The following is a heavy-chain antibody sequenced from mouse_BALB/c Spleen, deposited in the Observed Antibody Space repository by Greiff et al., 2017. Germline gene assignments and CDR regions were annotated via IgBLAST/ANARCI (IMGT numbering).Heavy chain of an antibody. Sequence: EVKLVESGGGLVQPGGSRKLSCAASGFTFSSFGMHWVRQAPEKGLEWVAYISSGSSTIYYADTVKGRFTISRDNPKNTLFLQMTSLRSEDTAMYYCALTTVVAMDYWGQGTSVTVSS. CDR3: ALTTVVAMDY. D-gene: IGHD1-1*01. CDR2: ISSGSSTI. V-gene: IGHV5-17*02. J-gene: IGHJ4*01. CDR1: GFTFSSFG.